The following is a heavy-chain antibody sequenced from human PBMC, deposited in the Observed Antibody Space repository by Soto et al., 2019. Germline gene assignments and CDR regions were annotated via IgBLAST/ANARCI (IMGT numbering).Heavy chain of an antibody. D-gene: IGHD6-13*01. CDR3: ARVIPGIAAAYDAFDV. CDR1: GDSVISATYY. Sequence: PSQTLSLTCTVSGDSVISATYYWSWIRQPPGKGLEWIGYIYYDGGTTYNSSLKSRVTRSTDTSRSQLSLQLTSATPADTAVYYCARVIPGIAAAYDAFDVRGQGTMVTDSS. V-gene: IGHV4-61*01. J-gene: IGHJ3*01. CDR2: IYYDGGT.